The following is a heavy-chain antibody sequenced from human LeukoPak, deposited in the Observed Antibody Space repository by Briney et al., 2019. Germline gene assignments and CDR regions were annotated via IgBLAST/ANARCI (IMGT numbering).Heavy chain of an antibody. CDR3: ASIAVAGTRGY. D-gene: IGHD6-19*01. V-gene: IGHV4-59*12. CDR1: GGSISSYY. Sequence: PSETLSLTCTVSGGSISSYYWSWIRQPPGKGLEWIGYIYYSGSTNYNPSLKSRVTISVDTSKNQFSLKLSSVTAADTAVYYCASIAVAGTRGYWGQGTLVTVSS. CDR2: IYYSGST. J-gene: IGHJ4*02.